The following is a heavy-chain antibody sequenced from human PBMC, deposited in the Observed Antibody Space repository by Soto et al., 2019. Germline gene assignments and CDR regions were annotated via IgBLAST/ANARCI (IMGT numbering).Heavy chain of an antibody. D-gene: IGHD3-9*01. V-gene: IGHV3-21*01. Sequence: EVQLVESGGGLVKPGGSLRLSCAASGFTFSSYSMNWVRQAPGKGLEWVSSISSSSSYIYYADSVKGRFTISRDNAKNSLYLQMNSLRAEDTAVYYCARDDRYYDILTGYLNWFDPWGQGTLVTVSS. CDR3: ARDDRYYDILTGYLNWFDP. CDR1: GFTFSSYS. CDR2: ISSSSSYI. J-gene: IGHJ5*02.